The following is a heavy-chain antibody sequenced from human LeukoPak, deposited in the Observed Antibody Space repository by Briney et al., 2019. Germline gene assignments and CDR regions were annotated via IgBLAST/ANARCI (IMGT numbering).Heavy chain of an antibody. CDR1: GGSISISSYY. D-gene: IGHD6-19*01. V-gene: IGHV4-39*01. Sequence: SETLSLTCTVSGGSISISSYYWGWIRQPPGKGLEWIGSIYYSGSTYYNPSLKSRVTISVDTSKNQFSLKLSSVTAADTAVYYCARVGLAVAGIDYWGQGTLVTVSS. J-gene: IGHJ4*02. CDR2: IYYSGST. CDR3: ARVGLAVAGIDY.